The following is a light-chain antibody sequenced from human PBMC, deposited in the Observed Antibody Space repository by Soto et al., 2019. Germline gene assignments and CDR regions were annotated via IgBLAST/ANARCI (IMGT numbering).Light chain of an antibody. CDR2: DAS. CDR3: QQYGSSPLFT. V-gene: IGKV3-20*01. CDR1: QSVSSSY. Sequence: EIVLTQSPGTLSLSPGERATLSCRASQSVSSSYLAWYQQKPGQAPRLLIYDASIRATGIPDRFSGSGSGTDFTLTISRLEPEDFAVYYCQQYGSSPLFTFGPGTKVDIK. J-gene: IGKJ3*01.